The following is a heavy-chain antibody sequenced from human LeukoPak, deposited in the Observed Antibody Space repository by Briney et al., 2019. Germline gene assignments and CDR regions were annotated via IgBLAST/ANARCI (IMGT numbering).Heavy chain of an antibody. V-gene: IGHV1-46*01. CDR3: ARDRDYYYYYMDV. CDR1: GYTFTSYY. Sequence: PSVKVSCKASGYTFTSYYMHWVRQAPGQVLEWIGIINPSGGSTSYAQKFQGRVTVTRDTSTSTVYMELSSLRSEDTAVYYCARDRDYYYYYMDVWGKGTTVTISS. J-gene: IGHJ6*03. CDR2: INPSGGST.